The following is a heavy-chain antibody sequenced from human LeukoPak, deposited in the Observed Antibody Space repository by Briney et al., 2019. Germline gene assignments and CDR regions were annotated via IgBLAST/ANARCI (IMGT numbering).Heavy chain of an antibody. D-gene: IGHD1-26*01. Sequence: ASVKVSCKASVYTFTRYYMHWVRQAPGKGLEWMGLINPTGGSTGYAQKFQGRVTMTRDMSTSTDYMELSSLRSEDTAIYYCARDNSVGDNAWWFDPWGQGTLVTVSS. CDR2: INPTGGST. CDR1: VYTFTRYY. CDR3: ARDNSVGDNAWWFDP. V-gene: IGHV1-46*01. J-gene: IGHJ5*02.